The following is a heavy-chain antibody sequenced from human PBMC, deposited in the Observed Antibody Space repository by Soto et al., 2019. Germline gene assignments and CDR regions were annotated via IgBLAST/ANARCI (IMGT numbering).Heavy chain of an antibody. CDR2: IYYSGRT. V-gene: IGHV4-39*01. D-gene: IGHD6-13*01. CDR1: GGSISSSYY. Sequence: QLQLQESGPGLVKPSETLSLTCTVSGGSISSSYYWGWIRQPPGKGLEWIGSIYYSGRTNYNPSLKSRVIISVDTSKNQFSLKLSSVTAADTAVYYCARRSPAAGTNWFDPWGQGTLVTVSS. CDR3: ARRSPAAGTNWFDP. J-gene: IGHJ5*02.